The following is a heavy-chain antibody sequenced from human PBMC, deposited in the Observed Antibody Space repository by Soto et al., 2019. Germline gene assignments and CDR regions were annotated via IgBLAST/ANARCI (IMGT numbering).Heavy chain of an antibody. D-gene: IGHD2-15*01. J-gene: IGHJ6*02. CDR1: GYTFTDYG. CDR3: AREILSPDFYFHGMDV. CDR2: ISTYNGNT. V-gene: IGHV1-18*04. Sequence: QVQLVQSGAEVKKPGASVKVSCKASGYTFTDYGISWVRQAPGQGLEWMGWISTYNGNTKYAQKFQGRVTMTTDTSTSTAYMELRSLRSDDTAVYYCAREILSPDFYFHGMDVWGQGTTVTVSS.